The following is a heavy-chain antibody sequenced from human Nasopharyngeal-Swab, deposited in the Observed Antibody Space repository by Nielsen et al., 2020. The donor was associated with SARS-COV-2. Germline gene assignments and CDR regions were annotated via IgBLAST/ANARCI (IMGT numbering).Heavy chain of an antibody. V-gene: IGHV1-69*10. CDR3: ARGGWLRRDYYYVYYYMDV. CDR1: GGTFSSYG. Sequence: SVKVSCKTSGGTFSSYGISWLLQAPGEGLEWMGGIIPVLPITRYAQKFRDRVTITADTSTSTAYMELSSLRSEDTATYYCARGGWLRRDYYYVYYYMDVWGKGTTVTVSS. D-gene: IGHD5-24*01. CDR2: IIPVLPIT. J-gene: IGHJ6*03.